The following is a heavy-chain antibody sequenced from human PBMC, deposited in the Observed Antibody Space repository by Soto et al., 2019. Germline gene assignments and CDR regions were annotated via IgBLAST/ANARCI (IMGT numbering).Heavy chain of an antibody. CDR3: VTVATVRYGMDV. Sequence: PSETLSLTCAVSGGSIGSSNWWSWVRQPPGKGLEWIGEIYHSGSTNYNPSLKSRVTISVDKSKNQFSLKLSSVTAADTAVYYCVTVATVRYGMDVWGQGTTVTVSS. CDR2: IYHSGST. D-gene: IGHD5-12*01. CDR1: GGSIGSSNW. J-gene: IGHJ6*02. V-gene: IGHV4-4*02.